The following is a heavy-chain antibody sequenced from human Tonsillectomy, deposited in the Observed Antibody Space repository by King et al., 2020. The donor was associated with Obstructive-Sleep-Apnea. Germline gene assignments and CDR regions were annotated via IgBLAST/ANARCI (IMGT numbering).Heavy chain of an antibody. Sequence: VQLVESGAEVKKPGESLKISCTGSGYSFTTNWIAWVRQMPGKGLEWMGIIYPGDSDTRYSPPFQGQVTISVDKSISTAYLQWSSLKASDTAMYYCARRSTSIFDSWGQGTLVTVSS. CDR3: ARRSTSIFDS. V-gene: IGHV5-51*01. J-gene: IGHJ5*01. D-gene: IGHD2-2*01. CDR1: GYSFTTNW. CDR2: IYPGDSDT.